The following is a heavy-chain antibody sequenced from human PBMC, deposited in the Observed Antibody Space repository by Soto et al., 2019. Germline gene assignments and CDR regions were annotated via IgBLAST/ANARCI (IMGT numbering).Heavy chain of an antibody. Sequence: SETLSLICTVSGGSISSYYWSWIRQPPGKGLEWIGYIYYSGSTNYNPSLKSRVTISVDTSKNQFSLKLSSVTASDTAVYYCARGDYGDYAHFDYWGQGTLVTVSS. CDR2: IYYSGST. CDR1: GGSISSYY. D-gene: IGHD4-17*01. J-gene: IGHJ4*02. CDR3: ARGDYGDYAHFDY. V-gene: IGHV4-59*01.